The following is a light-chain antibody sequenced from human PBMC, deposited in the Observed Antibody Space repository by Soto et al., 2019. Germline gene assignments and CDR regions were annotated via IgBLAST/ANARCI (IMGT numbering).Light chain of an antibody. V-gene: IGKV3-20*01. CDR1: QSVSSSY. Sequence: EIVLTQSPGTLSLSPWERATLSCRASQSVSSSYLAWYQQKPGQAPRLLIYGASSRATGIPDRFIGSGSGTDFTLTISRLEPEDFAVYYCQYYDKLAKAITFGQGTRLEIK. CDR2: GAS. J-gene: IGKJ5*01. CDR3: QYYDKLAKAIT.